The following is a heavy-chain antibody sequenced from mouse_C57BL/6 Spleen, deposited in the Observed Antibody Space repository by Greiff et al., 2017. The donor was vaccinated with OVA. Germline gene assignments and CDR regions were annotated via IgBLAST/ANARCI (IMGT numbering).Heavy chain of an antibody. D-gene: IGHD4-1*01. CDR1: GYTFTNYW. CDR2: IYPGGGYT. V-gene: IGHV1-63*01. Sequence: QVQLQQSGAELVRPGPSVKMSCKASGYTFTNYWIGWAKQRPGHGLEWIGDIYPGGGYTNYNEKFKGKATLTADKSSSTAYMQFSSLTSEDSAIYYCARSELGRAMDYWGQGTSVTVSS. CDR3: ARSELGRAMDY. J-gene: IGHJ4*01.